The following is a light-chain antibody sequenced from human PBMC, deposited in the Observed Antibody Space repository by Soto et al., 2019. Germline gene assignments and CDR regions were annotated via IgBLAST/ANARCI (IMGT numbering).Light chain of an antibody. CDR1: QGIRND. J-gene: IGKJ2*01. CDR2: GAS. V-gene: IGKV1-17*01. CDR3: LQHNSYPPA. Sequence: DVQMTQSPSSLSASVGDRVTITCRASQGIRNDLAWYQQKPGKAPKRLISGASTLQSGDPSRFSGSGSGTEFTLTISSLQPEDFATYYCLQHNSYPPAFGQGTKLEIK.